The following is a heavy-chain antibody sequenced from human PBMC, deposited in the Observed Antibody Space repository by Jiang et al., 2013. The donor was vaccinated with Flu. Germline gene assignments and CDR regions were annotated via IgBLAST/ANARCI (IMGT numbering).Heavy chain of an antibody. Sequence: SGAEVKKTGSSVRISCKASGDTFSRFAINWVRQAPGQGLEWVGGIIPVFDSPHYAQKFQDRVMIHADESTSTSFMEVTSLTSDDTALYYCARVRFETSGFYFDFWGQGTLVTVSS. CDR2: IIPVFDSP. CDR1: GDTFSRFA. D-gene: IGHD3-3*01. J-gene: IGHJ4*02. CDR3: ARVRFETSGFYFDF. V-gene: IGHV1-69*01.